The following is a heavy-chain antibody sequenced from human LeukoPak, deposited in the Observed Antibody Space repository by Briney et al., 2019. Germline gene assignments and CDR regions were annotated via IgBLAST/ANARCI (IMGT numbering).Heavy chain of an antibody. J-gene: IGHJ5*02. V-gene: IGHV3-48*01. CDR1: GFTFNDYS. CDR2: ISGGSGTI. CDR3: AKAEYNSGWPT. Sequence: GGSLRLSCATSGFTFNDYSMNWVRQTPGKGLEWVSYISGGSGTIYYADSVKGRFTISRDNSKNTLYLQMNSLRAEDTAIYYCAKAEYNSGWPTWGQGTLVPVSS. D-gene: IGHD6-19*01.